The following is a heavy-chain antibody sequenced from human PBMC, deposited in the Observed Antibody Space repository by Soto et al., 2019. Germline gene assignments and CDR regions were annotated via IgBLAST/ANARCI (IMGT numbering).Heavy chain of an antibody. CDR2: IYYSGST. D-gene: IGHD5-12*01. V-gene: IGHV4-59*01. CDR3: ARDKGYSGYDYYYYYGMDV. Sequence: SETLSLTCTVSGGSISSYYWSWIRQPPGKGLEWIGYIYYSGSTNYNPALKSRVTISVDTSKNQVSLQLSSVTSSDTAVYYCARDKGYSGYDYYYYYGMDVWGQGTTVTVSS. CDR1: GGSISSYY. J-gene: IGHJ6*02.